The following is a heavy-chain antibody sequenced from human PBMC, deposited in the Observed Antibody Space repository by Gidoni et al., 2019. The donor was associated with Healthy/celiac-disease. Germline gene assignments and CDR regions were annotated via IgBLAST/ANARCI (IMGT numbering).Heavy chain of an antibody. D-gene: IGHD1-26*01. CDR3: AKQGDPGYSGPTFYY. V-gene: IGHV3-30*18. CDR2: ISYDGSNK. CDR1: GFTVSSYG. Sequence: QVQLVESGGGVVQPGRSLRLACAAAGFTVSSYGMHWVRQAPGKGLEWVAVISYDGSNKYYADSVKGRFTISRDNSKNTLYLQMNSLRAEDTAVYYCAKQGDPGYSGPTFYYWGQGTLVTVSS. J-gene: IGHJ4*02.